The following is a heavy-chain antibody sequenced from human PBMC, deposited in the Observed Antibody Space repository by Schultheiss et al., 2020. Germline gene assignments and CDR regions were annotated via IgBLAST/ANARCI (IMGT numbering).Heavy chain of an antibody. CDR1: GFTFSSYA. CDR3: AKLSSGSYYYYYYMDV. J-gene: IGHJ6*03. D-gene: IGHD1-26*01. CDR2: ISYDGSNK. Sequence: GGSLRLSCAASGFTFSSYAMHWVRQAPGKGLEWVAVISYDGSNKYYADSVKGRFTISRDNSKNTLYLQMNSLRAEDTAVYYCAKLSSGSYYYYYYMDVWGKGTTVTVSS. V-gene: IGHV3-30*18.